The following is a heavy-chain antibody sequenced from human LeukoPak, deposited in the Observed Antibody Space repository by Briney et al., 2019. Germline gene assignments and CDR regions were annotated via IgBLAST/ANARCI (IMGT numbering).Heavy chain of an antibody. V-gene: IGHV4-59*01. D-gene: IGHD3-22*01. CDR3: ARDSATGGYYWS. Sequence: SETLSLTCNVSGGSISTYYWTWIRQPPGKGLEWIGYIYYDGTTNYNPSLKSRLTMSVDTSNNQFSLRLNSMTAADTAVYYCARDSATGGYYWSWGQGTLVTVSS. CDR1: GGSISTYY. J-gene: IGHJ4*02. CDR2: IYYDGTT.